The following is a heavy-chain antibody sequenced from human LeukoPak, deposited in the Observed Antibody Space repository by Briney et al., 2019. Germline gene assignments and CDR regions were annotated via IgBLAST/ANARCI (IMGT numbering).Heavy chain of an antibody. CDR2: ISGSGVST. CDR1: GFTFSSYG. V-gene: IGHV3-23*01. Sequence: GGSLRLSCAASGFTFSSYGMTWVRQAPGKGLEWVSSISGSGVSTYYADSVKGRFTISRDYSRNTLFLQMNSLRAEDTAIYYCAKDYYYDNSGPEVWGQGTLVTVSS. CDR3: AKDYYYDNSGPEV. D-gene: IGHD3-22*01. J-gene: IGHJ4*02.